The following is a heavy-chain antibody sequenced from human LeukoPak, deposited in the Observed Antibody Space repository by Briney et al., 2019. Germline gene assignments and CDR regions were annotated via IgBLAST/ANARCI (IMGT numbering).Heavy chain of an antibody. CDR1: GYTFTGYY. V-gene: IGHV1-2*06. CDR3: ARDVVLDAFDI. D-gene: IGHD2-21*01. Sequence: GASVKVSCKASGYTFTGYYMHWVRQAPGQGPEWMGRINPNSGGTSCAQKFQGRVTMTRDTSISTAYMELNSLRSDDTAVYYCARDVVLDAFDIWGQGTMVTVSS. CDR2: INPNSGGT. J-gene: IGHJ3*02.